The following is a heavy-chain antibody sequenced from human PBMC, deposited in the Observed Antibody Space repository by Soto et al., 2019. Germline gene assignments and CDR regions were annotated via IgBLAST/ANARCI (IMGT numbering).Heavy chain of an antibody. Sequence: QVQLVEYGGGVVQPGTSLRLSCVGSGFTFRSYVIHWVHQAPGKGLEWVALTSYDGSNKYYDDSVKGRFTISRDNSRNTVDLQMDNLRLEDTALYYCARWGTTGGLDVWGQGTLVSVSS. CDR2: TSYDGSNK. D-gene: IGHD3-16*01. CDR1: GFTFRSYV. J-gene: IGHJ4*02. CDR3: ARWGTTGGLDV. V-gene: IGHV3-30*19.